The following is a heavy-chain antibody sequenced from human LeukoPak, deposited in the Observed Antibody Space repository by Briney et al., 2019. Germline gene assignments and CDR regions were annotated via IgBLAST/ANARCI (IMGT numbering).Heavy chain of an antibody. V-gene: IGHV3-21*01. J-gene: IGHJ4*02. CDR3: ARDWSSVDY. Sequence: GGSLRLSCAASGFTFSSYSMNWVRQAPGKGLEWVSSISSSSSYIYSADSVKGRFTISRDDAKNSLYLQMNSPRAEDTAVYYCARDWSSVDYWGQGTLVTVSS. CDR2: ISSSSSYI. D-gene: IGHD2-2*01. CDR1: GFTFSSYS.